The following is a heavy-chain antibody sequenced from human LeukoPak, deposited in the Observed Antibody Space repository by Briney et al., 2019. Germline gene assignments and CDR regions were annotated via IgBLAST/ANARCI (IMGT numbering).Heavy chain of an antibody. Sequence: GGSLRLSCAASGFAFGSYGMSWVRQAPGKGLEWVAAISASGSNPHYSDSVKGRFLISRDNTENTVYLQMKSLKAEDTAVYYCARCRGSGRSGWYFDFWGRGTLVTVS. V-gene: IGHV3-23*01. D-gene: IGHD6-19*01. CDR2: ISASGSNP. CDR3: ARCRGSGRSGWYFDF. CDR1: GFAFGSYG. J-gene: IGHJ2*01.